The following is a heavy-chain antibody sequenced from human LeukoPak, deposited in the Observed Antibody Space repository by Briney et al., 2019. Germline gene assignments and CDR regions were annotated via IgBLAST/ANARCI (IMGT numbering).Heavy chain of an antibody. CDR1: GGTFSSYA. Sequence: SVKVSCKASGGTFSSYAISWVRQAPGQGLEWMGGIIPIFGTANYAQKFQGRVTITADESTSTAYMELSSLRSEGTAVYYCARGTDTAMVTPIAHDYWGQGTLVTVSS. J-gene: IGHJ4*02. CDR2: IIPIFGTA. CDR3: ARGTDTAMVTPIAHDY. V-gene: IGHV1-69*01. D-gene: IGHD5-18*01.